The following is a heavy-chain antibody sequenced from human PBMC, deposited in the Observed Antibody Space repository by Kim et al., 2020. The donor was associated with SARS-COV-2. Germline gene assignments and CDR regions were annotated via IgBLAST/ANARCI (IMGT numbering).Heavy chain of an antibody. D-gene: IGHD3-22*01. J-gene: IGHJ3*02. V-gene: IGHV1-46*01. CDR2: INPSGGST. CDR3: ATPRRDYYDSSWLGAFDI. Sequence: ASVKVSCKASGYTFTSYYMHWVRQAPGQGLEWMGIINPSGGSTSYAQKFQGRVTMTRDTSTSTVYMELSSLRSEDTAVYYCATPRRDYYDSSWLGAFDIWGQGTMVTVSS. CDR1: GYTFTSYY.